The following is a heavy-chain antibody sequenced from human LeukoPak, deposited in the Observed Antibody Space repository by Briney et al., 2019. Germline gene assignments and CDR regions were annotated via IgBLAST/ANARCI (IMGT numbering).Heavy chain of an antibody. V-gene: IGHV3-73*01. CDR2: IRSKANSYAT. CDR3: TRPLWGYSGYDSTRQDY. Sequence: GGSLRLSCAASGFTFSGSAMHWVRQASGKGLEWVGRIRSKANSYATAYAASVKGRCTISRDDSKNTAYLQMNSLKTEDTAVYYCTRPLWGYSGYDSTRQDYWGQGTLVTVSS. J-gene: IGHJ4*02. D-gene: IGHD5-12*01. CDR1: GFTFSGSA.